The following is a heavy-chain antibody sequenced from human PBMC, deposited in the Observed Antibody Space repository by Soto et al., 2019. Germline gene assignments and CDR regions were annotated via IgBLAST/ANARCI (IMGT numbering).Heavy chain of an antibody. V-gene: IGHV3-73*01. D-gene: IGHD5-12*01. Sequence: HPGGSLRLSCAASGFTFSGSAMHWVRQASGKGLEWVGRIRSKANSYATAYAASVKGRFTISRDDSKNTAYLQMNSLKTEDTAVYYCTRKARRGGYNRGSSTFDIWGQGTMVTVSS. CDR1: GFTFSGSA. CDR3: TRKARRGGYNRGSSTFDI. J-gene: IGHJ3*02. CDR2: IRSKANSYAT.